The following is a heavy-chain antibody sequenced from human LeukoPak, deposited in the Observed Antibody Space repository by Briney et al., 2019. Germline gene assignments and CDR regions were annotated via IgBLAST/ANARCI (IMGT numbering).Heavy chain of an antibody. CDR2: IKRKTDGGTT. CDR1: GFTFSNAW. CDR3: TTYNFNDGWY. D-gene: IGHD1-20*01. Sequence: GGSMRLSCAASGFTFSNAWMSWVRQAPGKGLEWVGRIKRKTDGGTTDYAAPVKGRFTISRDDSQNVVYLQMNSLRTEDTAVYYCTTYNFNDGWYWGQGTLVTVSS. V-gene: IGHV3-15*01. J-gene: IGHJ4*02.